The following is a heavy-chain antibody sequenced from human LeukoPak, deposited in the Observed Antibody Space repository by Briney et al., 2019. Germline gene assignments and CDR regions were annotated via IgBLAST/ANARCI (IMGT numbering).Heavy chain of an antibody. Sequence: SETLSLTCTVSGCSISSGAYYWNWIRQHPGKGLEWIGYIYYSGSTYYNPSLKSRVTMSVDTSKNQFSLKLSSVTAADTAEYYCYCAVIGDWFDPWGQGTLVTVSS. CDR3: YCAVIGDWFDP. V-gene: IGHV4-31*03. CDR1: GCSISSGAYY. D-gene: IGHD7-27*01. J-gene: IGHJ5*02. CDR2: IYYSGST.